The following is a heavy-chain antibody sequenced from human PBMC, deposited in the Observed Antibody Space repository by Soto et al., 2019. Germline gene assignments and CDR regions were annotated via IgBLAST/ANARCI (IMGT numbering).Heavy chain of an antibody. CDR3: ARLPAAEIFDY. J-gene: IGHJ4*02. CDR2: IYSGGST. D-gene: IGHD6-13*01. Sequence: EVQLVESGGGLVQPGGSLRLSCAASGFTVSSNYMSWVRQAPGKGLEWVSVIYSGGSTYYADSVKGRFTISRDNSKNTLYLQMNSLRAEYTAGYYCARLPAAEIFDYWGQGNLVTVSS. V-gene: IGHV3-66*01. CDR1: GFTVSSNY.